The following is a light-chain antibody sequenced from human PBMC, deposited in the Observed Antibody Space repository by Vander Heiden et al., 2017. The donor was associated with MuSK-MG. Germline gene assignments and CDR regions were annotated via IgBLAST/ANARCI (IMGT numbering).Light chain of an antibody. CDR2: EVS. V-gene: IGLV2-23*02. J-gene: IGLJ3*02. CDR1: STNIGSYDF. Sequence: QSALTQHASVSGSPGQPITIPCTGTSTNIGSYDFVSWYQKYPGNAPNLIIYEVSKRPSGISHRFSGSKSGTTASLTISGLQTEDEADYYGCSFAGSSTWVFGGGAKLTVL. CDR3: CSFAGSSTWV.